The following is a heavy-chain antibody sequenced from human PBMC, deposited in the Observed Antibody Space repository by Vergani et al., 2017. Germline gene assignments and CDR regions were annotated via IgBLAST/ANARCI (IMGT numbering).Heavy chain of an antibody. D-gene: IGHD2-2*01. CDR3: ARGLVVTDAPSNWFDP. V-gene: IGHV4-59*01. CDR1: GGSISSYY. CDR2: IYYSGST. J-gene: IGHJ5*02. Sequence: QVQLQESGPGLVKPSETLSLTCTVSGGSISSYYWSWIRQPPGKGLEWIGYIYYSGSTNYNPSLKSRVTISVDTSKNQFSLKLSSVTAADTAVYYCARGLVVTDAPSNWFDPWGQGTLVTVSS.